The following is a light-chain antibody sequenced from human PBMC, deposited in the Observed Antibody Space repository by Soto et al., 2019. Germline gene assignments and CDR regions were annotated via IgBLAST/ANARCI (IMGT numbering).Light chain of an antibody. Sequence: QAVVTQPASVSGSPGQSITISCIGTSSDVGGYNYVSWYQQHPGKAPKLMIYDVSNRPSGVSNRFSGSKSGNTASLTISGLRAEDEADYYCSSYTSSSTLYVFGTGTKLTVL. CDR2: DVS. CDR1: SSDVGGYNY. CDR3: SSYTSSSTLYV. V-gene: IGLV2-14*01. J-gene: IGLJ1*01.